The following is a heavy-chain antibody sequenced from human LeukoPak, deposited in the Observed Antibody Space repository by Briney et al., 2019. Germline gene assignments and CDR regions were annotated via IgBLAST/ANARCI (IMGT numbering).Heavy chain of an antibody. J-gene: IGHJ3*02. Sequence: ASVKVSCKASGYTFTSYYMHWVRQAPGQGLEWMGIINPSGGSTSYAQKLQGRVTMTRDTSTSTVYMELSSLRSEDTAVYYCARGVGAMVRGPHDAFDIWGQGTMVTVSS. CDR2: INPSGGST. CDR3: ARGVGAMVRGPHDAFDI. V-gene: IGHV1-46*04. D-gene: IGHD3-10*01. CDR1: GYTFTSYY.